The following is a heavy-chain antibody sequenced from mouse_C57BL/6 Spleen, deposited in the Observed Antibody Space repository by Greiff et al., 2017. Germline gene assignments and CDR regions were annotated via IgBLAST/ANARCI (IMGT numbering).Heavy chain of an antibody. CDR2: IDPENGDT. CDR1: GFNIKDDY. J-gene: IGHJ4*01. V-gene: IGHV14-4*01. CDR3: TTGWGYYAMDY. Sequence: EVQLQQSGAELVRPGASVKLSCTASGFNIKDDYMHWVKQRPEQGLEWIGWIDPENGDTEYASKFQGKATITADTSSNTAYLQLSSLTSEDTAVYYCTTGWGYYAMDYWGQGTSVTVSS.